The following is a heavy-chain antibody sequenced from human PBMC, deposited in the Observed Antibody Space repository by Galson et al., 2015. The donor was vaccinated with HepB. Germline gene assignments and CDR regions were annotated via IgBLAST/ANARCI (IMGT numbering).Heavy chain of an antibody. D-gene: IGHD3-3*01. CDR1: GFTFSNAW. V-gene: IGHV3-15*01. CDR2: IKSKTDGGTT. CDR3: TTDGQDSFDFWGGYYSGGDGMDV. J-gene: IGHJ6*02. Sequence: SLRLSCAASGFTFSNAWMSWVRQAPGKGLEWVGRIKSKTDGGTTDYAAPVKGRFTISRDDSKNTLYLQMNSLKTEDTAVYYCTTDGQDSFDFWGGYYSGGDGMDVWGQGTTVTVSS.